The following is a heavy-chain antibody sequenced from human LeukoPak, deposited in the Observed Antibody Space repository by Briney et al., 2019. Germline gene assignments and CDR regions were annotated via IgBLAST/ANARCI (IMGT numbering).Heavy chain of an antibody. V-gene: IGHV3-23*01. CDR1: GFTFSSYA. D-gene: IGHD3-10*01. J-gene: IGHJ4*02. CDR2: ITGGGDST. CDR3: AKDRVSGRLSFFDS. Sequence: PGGSLRLSCAASGFTFSSYAMSWVRQAPGKGLEWVSTITGGGDSTYYADSVKGRFAISRDNSKSTLYLQMSSLRAEDTAVYYCAKDRVSGRLSFFDSWGQGTLVTVSS.